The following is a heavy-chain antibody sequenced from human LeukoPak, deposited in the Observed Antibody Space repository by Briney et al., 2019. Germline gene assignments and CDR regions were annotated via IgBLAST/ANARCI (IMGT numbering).Heavy chain of an antibody. D-gene: IGHD3-16*01. Sequence: SQTLSLTCTVSGGSISSGGYYWSWIRQHPGKGLEWIGYIYYSGSTNYNPSLKSRDTISVDTSKNQFSLKLTSVTAADTAVYYCARRGGSNTSLFDYWGQGTLVTVSS. V-gene: IGHV4-31*03. CDR1: GGSISSGGYY. CDR3: ARRGGSNTSLFDY. J-gene: IGHJ4*02. CDR2: IYYSGST.